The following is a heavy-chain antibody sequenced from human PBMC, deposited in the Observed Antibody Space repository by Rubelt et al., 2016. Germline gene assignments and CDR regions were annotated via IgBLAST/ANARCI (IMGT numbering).Heavy chain of an antibody. D-gene: IGHD6-13*01. V-gene: IGHV3-30*01. J-gene: IGHJ4*02. CDR2: ISYDGSHK. Sequence: ISYDGSHKYYADSVKGRFTISRDNSKNTLYLQMNSLRAEDTAVYYCARAPGIAAASGDYWGQGTLVTVSS. CDR3: ARAPGIAAASGDY.